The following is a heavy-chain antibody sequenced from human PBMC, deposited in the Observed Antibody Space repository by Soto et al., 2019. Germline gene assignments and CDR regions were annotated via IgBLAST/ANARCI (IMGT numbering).Heavy chain of an antibody. D-gene: IGHD2-15*01. CDR1: GFTFSIYA. J-gene: IGHJ4*02. V-gene: IGHV3-23*01. CDR2: IRSGGDST. CDR3: ATPIGKEHCRGGSCYSGGDY. Sequence: EVQLLESGGGLVQPGGSLRLSCAASGFTFSIYAMTWVRQAPGKGLVWVSAIRSGGDSTYYADSVKGRFTISRDNSKNMVYLQMNSLRPEDTAIYYCATPIGKEHCRGGSCYSGGDYWGQGTLVIVSA.